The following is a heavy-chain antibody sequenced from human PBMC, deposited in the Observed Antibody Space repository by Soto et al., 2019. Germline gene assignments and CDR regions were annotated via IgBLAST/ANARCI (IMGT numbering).Heavy chain of an antibody. CDR1: WVLQWLL. J-gene: IGHJ6*02. V-gene: IGHV4-34*01. D-gene: IGHD6-13*01. CDR3: ARGKPPSSSWYRDYYYGMDV. Sequence: SETLVPHLRCLWWVLQWLLLELDPPAHREGLEWLGEINHSGSTNYNPSLKSRVTISVDTPKNQFSLKLSSETAADPALYSSARGKPPSSSWYRDYYYGMDVWGQGTTVTVSS. CDR2: INHSGST.